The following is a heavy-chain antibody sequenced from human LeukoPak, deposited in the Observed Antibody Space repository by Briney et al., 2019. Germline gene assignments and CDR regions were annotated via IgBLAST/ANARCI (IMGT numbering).Heavy chain of an antibody. J-gene: IGHJ4*02. Sequence: GESLKISCKASFINYWIAWVRQRPGKGLEYMGTIYPADSDTRYSPSFQGQVTISADRSMSTAYLQWSTLKASDTAMFYCARLRWVQSHFHLDYWGQGTPVTVSS. D-gene: IGHD5-18*01. V-gene: IGHV5-51*01. CDR1: FINYW. CDR2: IYPADSDT. CDR3: ARLRWVQSHFHLDY.